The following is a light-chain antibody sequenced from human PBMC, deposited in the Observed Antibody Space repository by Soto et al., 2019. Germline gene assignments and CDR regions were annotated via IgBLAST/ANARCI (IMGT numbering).Light chain of an antibody. J-gene: IGKJ2*01. CDR2: KVS. CDR1: QSLVFSDGDAY. CDR3: MQGTHWPPT. V-gene: IGKV2-30*01. Sequence: DVVMTQSPLSLPVTLGQPASISCRSSQSLVFSDGDAYLTWFQQRPGQSPRHLIYKVSNLDSGVPDRFSGSGSGTDFTLKISRVEAEDVGVYYCMQGTHWPPTFGQGTKLKMK.